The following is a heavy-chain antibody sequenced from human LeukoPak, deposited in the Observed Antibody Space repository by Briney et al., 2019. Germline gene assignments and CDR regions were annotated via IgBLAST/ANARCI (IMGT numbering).Heavy chain of an antibody. CDR3: ARDGGHQLIFPFALDWFDP. J-gene: IGHJ5*02. V-gene: IGHV1-2*02. CDR1: GYTFTGYY. CDR2: INPNSGGT. D-gene: IGHD2-2*01. Sequence: ASVKVSCKASGYTFTGYYMHWVRQAPGQGLEWMGWINPNSGGTNYAQKFQGRVTMTRDTSISTAYMELSRLRSDDTAVYYCARDGGHQLIFPFALDWFDPWRQGTLVTVSP.